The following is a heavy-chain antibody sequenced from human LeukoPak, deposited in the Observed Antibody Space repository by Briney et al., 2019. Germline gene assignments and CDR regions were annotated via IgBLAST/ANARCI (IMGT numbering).Heavy chain of an antibody. CDR1: GFTFSSYG. J-gene: IGHJ4*02. CDR3: AKDSAVYYYDSSGYLGYFDY. D-gene: IGHD3-22*01. Sequence: GGSPRLSCAASGFTFSSYGMHWVRQAPGKGLEWVAVISYDGSNKYYADSVKGRFTISRDNSKNTLYLQMNSLRAEDTAVYYCAKDSAVYYYDSSGYLGYFDYWGQGTLVTVSS. V-gene: IGHV3-30*18. CDR2: ISYDGSNK.